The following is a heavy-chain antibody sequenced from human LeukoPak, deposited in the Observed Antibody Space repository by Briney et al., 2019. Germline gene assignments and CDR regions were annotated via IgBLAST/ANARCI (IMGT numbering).Heavy chain of an antibody. J-gene: IGHJ4*02. CDR3: ARGFRYCSSTSCPFDY. D-gene: IGHD2-2*01. V-gene: IGHV1-69*13. CDR2: IIPIFGTA. CDR1: GGTFSSYA. Sequence: ASVKVSCKASGGTFSSYAISWVRQAPGQGLEWMGGIIPIFGTANYAQKFQGRVTITVDESTSTAYMELSSLRSEDTAVYYCARGFRYCSSTSCPFDYWGQGTLVTVSS.